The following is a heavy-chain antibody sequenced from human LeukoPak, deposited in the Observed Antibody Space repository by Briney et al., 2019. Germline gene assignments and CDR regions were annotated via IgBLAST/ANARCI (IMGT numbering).Heavy chain of an antibody. V-gene: IGHV1-2*02. Sequence: ASVKVSCKASGYTFTGYYMHWVRRAPGEGLEWMGWINPNSGGTNYAQKFQGRVTMTRDTSISTAYMELSRLRFDDTAVYYCARDNQLLSSRTDYWGQGTLVTVSS. J-gene: IGHJ4*02. CDR1: GYTFTGYY. CDR3: ARDNQLLSSRTDY. D-gene: IGHD2-2*01. CDR2: INPNSGGT.